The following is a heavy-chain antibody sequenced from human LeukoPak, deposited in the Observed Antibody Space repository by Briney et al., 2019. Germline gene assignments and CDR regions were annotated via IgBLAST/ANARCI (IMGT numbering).Heavy chain of an antibody. Sequence: ASVKVSFKASGYTFTSYGISWVRQPPGQGLEWMGWISAYNGNTNYAQKLQGRVNMTTDTYPSTDYMELRSLRSDDTAVYYCARERVGYCSSTSCFHFDYGGQGTLVTVSS. V-gene: IGHV1-18*01. CDR1: GYTFTSYG. CDR3: ARERVGYCSSTSCFHFDY. J-gene: IGHJ4*02. CDR2: ISAYNGNT. D-gene: IGHD2-2*01.